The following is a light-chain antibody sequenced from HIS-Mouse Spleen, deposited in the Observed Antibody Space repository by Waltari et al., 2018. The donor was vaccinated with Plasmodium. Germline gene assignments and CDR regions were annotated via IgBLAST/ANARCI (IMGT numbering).Light chain of an antibody. CDR1: QGISSY. Sequence: AIRLTQSPSSFSASPGDRATITCRASQGISSYLAWYQQKPGKAPKLLIYAASTLQSGVPSRFSGSGSGTDFTLTISCLQSEDFATYYCQQYYSYLLTFGGGTKVEIK. CDR2: AAS. V-gene: IGKV1-8*01. J-gene: IGKJ4*01. CDR3: QQYYSYLLT.